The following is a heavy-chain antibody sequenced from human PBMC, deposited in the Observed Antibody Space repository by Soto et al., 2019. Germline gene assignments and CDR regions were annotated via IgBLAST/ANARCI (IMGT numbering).Heavy chain of an antibody. D-gene: IGHD3-9*01. CDR1: GFTFSNAW. Sequence: PGGSLRLSCAASGFTFSNAWMNWVRQAPGKGLEWVSYISASGSPTYYANSVKGRFTVSRDNDRNSLFLEMNSLTDEDTAIYYCARGFYDSLTNDDAFDIWGQGTMVTVS. CDR2: ISASGSPT. J-gene: IGHJ3*02. CDR3: ARGFYDSLTNDDAFDI. V-gene: IGHV3-48*02.